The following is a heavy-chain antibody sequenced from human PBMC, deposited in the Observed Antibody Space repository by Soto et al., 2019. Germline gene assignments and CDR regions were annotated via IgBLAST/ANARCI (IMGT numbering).Heavy chain of an antibody. CDR2: IYYSGST. V-gene: IGHV4-39*01. D-gene: IGHD4-17*01. Sequence: SETLSLTCTVSGGSISSSSYYWGWIRQPPGKGLEWIGSIYYSGSTYYNPSLKSRVTISVDTSKNQFSLKLSSVTAADTAVYYCARSMTTVVTIYDWGQGNLVTVSS. CDR3: ARSMTTVVTIYD. CDR1: GGSISSSSYY. J-gene: IGHJ4*02.